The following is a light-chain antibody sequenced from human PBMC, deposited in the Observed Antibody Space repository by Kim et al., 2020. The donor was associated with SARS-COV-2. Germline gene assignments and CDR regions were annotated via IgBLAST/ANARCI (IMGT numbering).Light chain of an antibody. CDR3: QQSYSTPLT. V-gene: IGKV1-39*01. Sequence: SVGDRVTITCRASQSISSYLNWYQQKPGKAPKLLIYAASSLQSGVPSRFSGSGSGTDFTLTISSLQPEDFATYYCQQSYSTPLTFGGGTKVDIK. J-gene: IGKJ4*01. CDR2: AAS. CDR1: QSISSY.